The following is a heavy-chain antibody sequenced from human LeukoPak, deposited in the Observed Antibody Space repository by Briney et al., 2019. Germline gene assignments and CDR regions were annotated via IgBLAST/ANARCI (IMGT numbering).Heavy chain of an antibody. Sequence: ASVKVSCKASGYTFTGYYMHWVRQAPGQGLEWMGWMNPNSGNTGYAQKFQGRVTMTRNTSISTAYMELSSLRSEDTAVYYCARGRVTMVLVDPWGQGTLVTVSS. V-gene: IGHV1-8*02. J-gene: IGHJ5*02. CDR1: GYTFTGYY. D-gene: IGHD3-10*01. CDR2: MNPNSGNT. CDR3: ARGRVTMVLVDP.